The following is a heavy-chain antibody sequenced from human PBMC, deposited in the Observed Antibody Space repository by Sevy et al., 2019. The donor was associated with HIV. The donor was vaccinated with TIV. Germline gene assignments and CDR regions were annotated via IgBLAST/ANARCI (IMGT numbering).Heavy chain of an antibody. CDR2: ISYDGSNK. CDR3: ARDKQVGAGPNDY. V-gene: IGHV3-30-3*01. J-gene: IGHJ4*02. D-gene: IGHD1-26*01. Sequence: GGSLRLSCAASGFTFSSYAMHWVRQAPGKGLEWVAVISYDGSNKYYADSVKGRLTISRDNSKNTLYLQMNSLRAEDTAVYYCARDKQVGAGPNDYWGQGTLVTVSS. CDR1: GFTFSSYA.